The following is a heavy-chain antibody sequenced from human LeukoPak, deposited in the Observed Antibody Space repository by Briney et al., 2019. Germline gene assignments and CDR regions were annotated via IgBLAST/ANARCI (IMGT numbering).Heavy chain of an antibody. CDR2: ISAYNGNT. CDR1: GYTFTSYG. J-gene: IGHJ4*02. V-gene: IGHV1-18*01. Sequence: ASVKVSCKASGYTFTSYGISWVRQAPGQGLEWMGWISAYNGNTNYAQKLQGRVTMTSDTSTSTAYMELRSLRSDDTAVYYCARPYYDSSAPPYDYWGQGTLVTVSS. D-gene: IGHD3-22*01. CDR3: ARPYYDSSAPPYDY.